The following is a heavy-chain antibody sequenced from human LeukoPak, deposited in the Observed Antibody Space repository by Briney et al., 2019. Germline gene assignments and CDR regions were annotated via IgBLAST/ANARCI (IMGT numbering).Heavy chain of an antibody. V-gene: IGHV3-33*06. Sequence: GGPLRLSCAASGFSFSNFGMHWVRQTPGKGLEWVALIWSDGRKTHYADSVMGRFTISRDNSENTLYLQMNSLRVEDTAVYYCVKGGDGFNFGDHWGQGNRVTVSS. CDR1: GFSFSNFG. J-gene: IGHJ4*02. CDR3: VKGGDGFNFGDH. CDR2: IWSDGRKT. D-gene: IGHD5-24*01.